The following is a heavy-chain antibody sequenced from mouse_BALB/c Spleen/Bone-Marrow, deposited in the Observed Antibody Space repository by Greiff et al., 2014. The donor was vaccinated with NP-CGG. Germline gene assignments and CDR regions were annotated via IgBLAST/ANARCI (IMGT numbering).Heavy chain of an antibody. Sequence: VQLKESRAELVKPGASVKLSCTASGFNIKDTYIYWVKQRPEQGLEWVGRIDPANGNTKYDPKFQGKATIAADTSSNTAYLQLSSLTSEDTAVYYCSRGYYDYLFALDYWGHGTSVTVCS. J-gene: IGHJ4*01. V-gene: IGHV14-3*02. D-gene: IGHD5-5*01. CDR1: GFNIKDTY. CDR3: SRGYYDYLFALDY. CDR2: IDPANGNT.